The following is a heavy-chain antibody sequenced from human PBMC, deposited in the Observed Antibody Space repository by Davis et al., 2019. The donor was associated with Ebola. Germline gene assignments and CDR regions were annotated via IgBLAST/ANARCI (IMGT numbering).Heavy chain of an antibody. CDR3: AATGWLQLRVDY. Sequence: GESPKIPFAASGFPFSSYAMSWVRPAPGKGLEWVAAISGSGGSTYYADSVKGRFTISRDNSKNTLYLQMNSLRAEDTAVYYCAATGWLQLRVDYWGQGTLVTVSS. CDR2: ISGSGGST. J-gene: IGHJ4*02. V-gene: IGHV3-23*01. CDR1: GFPFSSYA. D-gene: IGHD5-24*01.